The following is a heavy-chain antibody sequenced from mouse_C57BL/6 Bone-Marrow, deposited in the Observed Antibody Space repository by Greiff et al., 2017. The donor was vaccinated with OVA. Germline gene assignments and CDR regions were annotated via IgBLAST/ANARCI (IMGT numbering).Heavy chain of an antibody. CDR3: ARQGTWFAY. CDR2: ISGGGGNT. CDR1: GFTFSSYT. V-gene: IGHV5-9*01. Sequence: EVKLMESGGGLVKPGGSLKLSCAASGFTFSSYTMSWVRQTPEKRLGWVATISGGGGNTYYPTSVKGRFTISRGIAKNTLYLQMSRLRSGDTALYDCARQGTWFAYWGQGTLVTVSA. J-gene: IGHJ3*01.